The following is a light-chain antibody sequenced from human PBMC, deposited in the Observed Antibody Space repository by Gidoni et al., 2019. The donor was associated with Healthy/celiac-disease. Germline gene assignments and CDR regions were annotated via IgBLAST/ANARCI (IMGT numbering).Light chain of an antibody. Sequence: DIQMTQSPSSLSASVGDRVTITCRASQSISSYLNWYQQKPGKAPKLLIYAASSLQSGVPSRFSGSASGTDFTLTISSLQPEDFATYYCQQSYSTPPRFTFGPGTKVDIK. CDR3: QQSYSTPPRFT. CDR1: QSISSY. CDR2: AAS. V-gene: IGKV1-39*01. J-gene: IGKJ3*01.